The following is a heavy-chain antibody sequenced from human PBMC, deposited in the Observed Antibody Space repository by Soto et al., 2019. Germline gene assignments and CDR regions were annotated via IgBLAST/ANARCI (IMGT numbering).Heavy chain of an antibody. CDR1: GGSFSGYF. J-gene: IGHJ6*02. CDR2: INHSGST. Sequence: QVHLQQWGAGLLKPSETLSLTCAVYGGSFSGYFWNWVRQPPGKGLEWIGEINHSGSTKYNPSRKSRVTLSVDTSKNQFSLRVFSVTAADTAVYYCARDLSGYYYGMDVWGQGTTVTVS. CDR3: ARDLSGYYYGMDV. V-gene: IGHV4-34*01.